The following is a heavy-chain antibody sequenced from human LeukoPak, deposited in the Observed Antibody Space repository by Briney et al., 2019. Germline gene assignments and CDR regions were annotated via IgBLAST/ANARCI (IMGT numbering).Heavy chain of an antibody. CDR2: IIPIFGTA. V-gene: IGHV1-69*01. D-gene: IGHD2-15*01. CDR3: ARHPGYCSGGSCYNWFDP. Sequence: ASVKVSCKASGGTFSSYAISWVRQAPGQGLEWMGGIIPIFGTANYAQKFQGRVTITADESTSTAYMELSSLRSEDTALYYCARHPGYCSGGSCYNWFDPWGQGTLVIVSS. J-gene: IGHJ5*02. CDR1: GGTFSSYA.